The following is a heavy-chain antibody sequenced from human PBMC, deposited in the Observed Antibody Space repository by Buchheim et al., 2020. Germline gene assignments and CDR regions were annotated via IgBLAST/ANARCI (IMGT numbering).Heavy chain of an antibody. CDR2: IWYDGSNT. Sequence: QVQLVESGGGVVQPGRSLRLSCAASGFTFSSYGMHWVRQAPGKGLEWVAVIWYDGSNTYYADSVKGRFTISRDNSKNPLYLQMNSLRAEDTAVYYCARVAYCGGDCPAHFDYWGQGTL. CDR3: ARVAYCGGDCPAHFDY. V-gene: IGHV3-33*01. J-gene: IGHJ4*02. CDR1: GFTFSSYG. D-gene: IGHD2-21*02.